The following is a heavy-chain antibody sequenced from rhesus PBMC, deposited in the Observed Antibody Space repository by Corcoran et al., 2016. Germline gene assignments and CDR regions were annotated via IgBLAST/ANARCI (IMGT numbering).Heavy chain of an antibody. CDR2: IDWDDDK. CDR1: GFSLSTSGMR. Sequence: QVTLKESGPALVKPTQTLTLPCPFSGFSLSTSGMRVSWIRQPPGKALEWLARIDWDDDKYYSTSLKSRLTISKDTSKNQVVLTMTNMDPVDTATYYCARSGQRPIFDYWGQGVLVTVSS. J-gene: IGHJ4*01. D-gene: IGHD6-31*01. CDR3: ARSGQRPIFDY. V-gene: IGHV2S2*01.